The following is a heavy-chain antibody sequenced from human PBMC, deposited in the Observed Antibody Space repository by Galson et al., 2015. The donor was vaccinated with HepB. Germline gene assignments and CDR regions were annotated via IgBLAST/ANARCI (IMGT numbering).Heavy chain of an antibody. CDR2: ITIRGDTT. Sequence: SLRLSCAASGFTFSDYAMNWLRQAPGKGLEWVSGITIRGDTTYYADSVKGRFAISRDNSKNTLDLQMTSLRAEDTAIYYCAKWPSNWGWGFDYWGRGTLVTVSS. V-gene: IGHV3-23*01. CDR1: GFTFSDYA. J-gene: IGHJ4*02. CDR3: AKWPSNWGWGFDY. D-gene: IGHD7-27*01.